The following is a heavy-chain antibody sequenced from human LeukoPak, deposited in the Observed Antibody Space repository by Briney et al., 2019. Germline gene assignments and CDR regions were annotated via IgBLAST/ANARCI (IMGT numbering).Heavy chain of an antibody. CDR3: ATGYSGYDTGGDAFDI. CDR1: GFTFSSYA. V-gene: IGHV3-30-3*01. J-gene: IGHJ3*02. CDR2: ISYDGSNK. Sequence: GGSLRLSCAASGFTFSSYAMHWVRQVPGKGLEWVAVISYDGSNKYYADSVKGRFTISRDNSKNTLYLQMNSLRAEDTAVCYCATGYSGYDTGGDAFDIWGQGTMVTVSS. D-gene: IGHD5-12*01.